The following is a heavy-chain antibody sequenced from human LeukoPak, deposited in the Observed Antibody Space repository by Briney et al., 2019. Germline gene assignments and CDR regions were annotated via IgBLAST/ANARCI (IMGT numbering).Heavy chain of an antibody. D-gene: IGHD3-22*01. CDR2: IYYSGST. V-gene: IGHV4-30-4*08. J-gene: IGHJ3*02. CDR3: ARDRPLTYYYDSSGYSDAFDI. Sequence: TLSLTCTVSGSSISSGDYYWSWIRQPPGKGLEWIGYIYYSGSTYYNPSLKSRVTISVDTSKNQFSLKLSSVTAADTAVYYCARDRPLTYYYDSSGYSDAFDIWGQGTMVTVSS. CDR1: GSSISSGDYY.